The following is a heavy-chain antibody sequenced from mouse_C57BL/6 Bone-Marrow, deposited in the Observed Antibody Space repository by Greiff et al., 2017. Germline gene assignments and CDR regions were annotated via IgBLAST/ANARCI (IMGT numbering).Heavy chain of an antibody. CDR3: ARGYYGNWFAY. V-gene: IGHV1-85*01. D-gene: IGHD2-1*01. CDR2: IYPRDGST. CDR1: GYTFTSYD. Sequence: QVQLKESGPELVKPGASVKLSCKASGYTFTSYDIHWVKQRPGQGLEWIGWIYPRDGSTKYNEKFKGKATLTVDTSSSTAYMELHSLTSEDSAVYFCARGYYGNWFAYWGQGTLVTVSA. J-gene: IGHJ3*01.